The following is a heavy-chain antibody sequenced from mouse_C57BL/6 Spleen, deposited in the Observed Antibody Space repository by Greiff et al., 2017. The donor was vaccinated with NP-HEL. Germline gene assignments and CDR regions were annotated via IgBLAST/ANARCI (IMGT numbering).Heavy chain of an antibody. V-gene: IGHV1-80*01. CDR1: GYAFSSYW. D-gene: IGHD4-1*01. Sequence: VQLQESGAELVKPGASVKISCKASGYAFSSYWMNWVKQRPGKGLEWIGQIYPGDGDTNYNGKFKGKATLTADKSSSTAYMQLSSLTSEDSAVYFCASSGKDTYFDVWGTGTTVTVSS. CDR2: IYPGDGDT. J-gene: IGHJ1*03. CDR3: ASSGKDTYFDV.